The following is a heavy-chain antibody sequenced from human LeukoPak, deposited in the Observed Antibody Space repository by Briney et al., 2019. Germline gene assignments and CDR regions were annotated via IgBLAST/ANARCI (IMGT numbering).Heavy chain of an antibody. V-gene: IGHV3-74*01. CDR1: GFTFSAYW. Sequence: SGGSLRLSCAASGFTFSAYWVHWVRQAPGKGLEWVSRINDAGSATNYVDSVKGRFTISRDNAQNTLYLQMNSLRVDDTAIYYCARDRALSGPGGLKFDPWGQGTPVTVSS. D-gene: IGHD3-16*01. CDR3: ARDRALSGPGGLKFDP. CDR2: INDAGSAT. J-gene: IGHJ5*02.